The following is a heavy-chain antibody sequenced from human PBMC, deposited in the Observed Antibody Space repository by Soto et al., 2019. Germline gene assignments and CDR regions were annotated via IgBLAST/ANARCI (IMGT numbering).Heavy chain of an antibody. CDR2: ISYDGSNK. V-gene: IGHV3-30-3*01. Sequence: QVQLVESGGGVVQPGRSLRLSCAASGFTFSSYAMHWVRQAPGKGLEWVAVISYDGSNKYYADSVKGRFTISRDNSKNTLYLQMNSLRAEDTAVYYCARVRTYCSGGSCYPYYGMDVWGQGTTVTVSS. CDR3: ARVRTYCSGGSCYPYYGMDV. CDR1: GFTFSSYA. D-gene: IGHD2-15*01. J-gene: IGHJ6*02.